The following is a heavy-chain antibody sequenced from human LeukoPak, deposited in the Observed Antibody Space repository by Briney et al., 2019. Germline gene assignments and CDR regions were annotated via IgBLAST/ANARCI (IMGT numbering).Heavy chain of an antibody. CDR2: IIPIFGTA. CDR3: ARVPLGSQIDSSGYYSPDY. Sequence: SVKVSCKASGGTFSSYAISWVRQAPGQGLEWMGGIIPIFGTANYAQKFQGRVTITADESTSTAYMELSSLRSEDTAVYYCARVPLGSQIDSSGYYSPDYWGQGTLVTVSS. J-gene: IGHJ4*02. V-gene: IGHV1-69*01. D-gene: IGHD3-22*01. CDR1: GGTFSSYA.